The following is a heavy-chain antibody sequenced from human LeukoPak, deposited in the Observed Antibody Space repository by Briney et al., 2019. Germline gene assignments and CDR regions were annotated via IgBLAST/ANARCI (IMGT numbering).Heavy chain of an antibody. CDR3: ARDREFAFDI. CDR1: GFTFDDYA. J-gene: IGHJ3*02. CDR2: ISSSSSYI. Sequence: PGRSLRLSCAVSGFTFDDYAMHWVRQVPGKGLEWVSSISSSSSYIYYADSVKGRFTISRDNAKNSLYLQMNSLRAEDTAVYYCARDREFAFDIWGQGTMVTVSS. V-gene: IGHV3-21*01.